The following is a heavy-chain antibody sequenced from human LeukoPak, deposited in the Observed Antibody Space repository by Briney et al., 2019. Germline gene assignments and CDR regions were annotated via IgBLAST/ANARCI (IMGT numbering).Heavy chain of an antibody. V-gene: IGHV4-34*01. Sequence: ASETLSLTCAVYGGSFSGYYWSWIRQPPGKGLEWIGEINHSGSTNYNPSLKSRVTISVDTSKNQFSLKLSSVTAADTAVYYCAAPSGMDVWGQGTTVTVSS. J-gene: IGHJ6*02. CDR3: AAPSGMDV. CDR1: GGSFSGYY. CDR2: INHSGST.